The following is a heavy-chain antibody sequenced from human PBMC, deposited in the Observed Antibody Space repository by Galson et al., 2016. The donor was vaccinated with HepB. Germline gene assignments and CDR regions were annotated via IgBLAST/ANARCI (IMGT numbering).Heavy chain of an antibody. Sequence: SLRLSCAASGFTFSSYAMHWVRQAPGKGLEWVAVISYDGTNKYYADSVKGRFTISRDNSKNTLYLQMNSLRAEDTAVYYCARVDGFGEPLYFDYWGQGTRVTVSS. CDR3: ARVDGFGEPLYFDY. D-gene: IGHD3-10*01. J-gene: IGHJ4*02. CDR1: GFTFSSYA. CDR2: ISYDGTNK. V-gene: IGHV3-30*04.